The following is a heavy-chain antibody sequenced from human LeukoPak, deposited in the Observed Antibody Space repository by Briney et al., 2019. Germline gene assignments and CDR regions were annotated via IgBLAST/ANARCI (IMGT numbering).Heavy chain of an antibody. V-gene: IGHV3-33*08. D-gene: IGHD3-10*01. Sequence: QTGGSLRLSCAASGFTFSSYGMHWVRQAPGKGLEWVAVIWNDGSNAYYADSVKGRFIISRDNSKNKMYLQMNSLRIEDTAVYYCARDKAQYYYFDYWGQGTLVTVSS. CDR1: GFTFSSYG. CDR2: IWNDGSNA. CDR3: ARDKAQYYYFDY. J-gene: IGHJ4*02.